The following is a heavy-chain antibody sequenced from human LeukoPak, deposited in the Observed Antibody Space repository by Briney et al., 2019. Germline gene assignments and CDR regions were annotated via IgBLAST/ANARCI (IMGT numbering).Heavy chain of an antibody. V-gene: IGHV3-9*03. CDR3: AKDIGYDFWSGLDY. J-gene: IGHJ4*02. CDR1: GFTFYDYA. Sequence: GGSLRLSCAASGFTFYDYAMHWVRQAPGKGLEGFSGISWNSGSIVYADSVKVRFTISRDNATNSLYLQMNSLRAEDMALYYCAKDIGYDFWSGLDYWGQGTLVTVSS. D-gene: IGHD3-3*01. CDR2: ISWNSGSI.